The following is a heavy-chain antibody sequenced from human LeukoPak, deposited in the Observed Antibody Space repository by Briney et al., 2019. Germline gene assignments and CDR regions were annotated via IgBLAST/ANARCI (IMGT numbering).Heavy chain of an antibody. CDR1: GYTFTSYD. V-gene: IGHV1-8*03. CDR2: MNPNSGNT. J-gene: IGHJ4*02. D-gene: IGHD2-15*01. Sequence: ASVKVSCKASGYTFTSYDINWVRQATGQGLEWMGWMNPNSGNTGYAQKFQGRVTITRNTSISTAYMELSSLRSEDTAVYYCGRGGLTACSGGSCYSRFDYWGQGTLVTVSS. CDR3: GRGGLTACSGGSCYSRFDY.